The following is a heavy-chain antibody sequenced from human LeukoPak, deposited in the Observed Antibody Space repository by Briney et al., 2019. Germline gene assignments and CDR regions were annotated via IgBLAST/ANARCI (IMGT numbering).Heavy chain of an antibody. V-gene: IGHV3-21*01. CDR3: ARDVYGSGSYYFDY. CDR1: GFTFSSYS. J-gene: IGHJ4*02. D-gene: IGHD3-10*01. Sequence: GGSLRLSCAASGFTFSSYSMNWVRQAPGKGLEWVSSISSSSSYIYYADSLKGRFTISRDNSKNTLYLQMNSLRAEDTAVYYCARDVYGSGSYYFDYWGQGTLVTVSS. CDR2: ISSSSSYI.